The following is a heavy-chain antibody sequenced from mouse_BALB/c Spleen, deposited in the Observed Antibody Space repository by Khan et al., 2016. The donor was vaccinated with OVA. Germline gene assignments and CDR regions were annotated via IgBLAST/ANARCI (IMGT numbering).Heavy chain of an antibody. CDR2: ISSDYGVL. CDR1: GYTFTDYA. Sequence: QVQLQQPGAELVRPGVSLKISCKGSGYTFTDYAMHWVKQSHAKSLEWIGVISSDYGVLDYNQKFKGKATMTVDRSSSTAYLELTRLTSEDSAIYYCARGGKFAYWGHGTLVTVS. V-gene: IGHV1S137*01. CDR3: ARGGKFAY. J-gene: IGHJ3*01. D-gene: IGHD1-1*02.